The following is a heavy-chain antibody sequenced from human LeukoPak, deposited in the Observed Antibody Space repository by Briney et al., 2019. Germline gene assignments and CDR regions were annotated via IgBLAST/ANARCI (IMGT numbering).Heavy chain of an antibody. CDR3: ARGPYCGGDCYPFDY. V-gene: IGHV4-59*01. CDR2: IYYTGNT. CDR1: GASISTYY. Sequence: SETLSLTCTVSGASISTYYWSWIRQPPGKGLEWIGCIYYTGNTNYNPSLKSRVTILIDTSKNQFSLKLNSVTAADTAVYYCARGPYCGGDCYPFDYWGQGTLVTVSS. J-gene: IGHJ4*02. D-gene: IGHD2-21*02.